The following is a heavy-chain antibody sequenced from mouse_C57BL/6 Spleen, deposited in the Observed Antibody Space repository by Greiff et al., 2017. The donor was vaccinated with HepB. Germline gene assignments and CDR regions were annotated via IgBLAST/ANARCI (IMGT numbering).Heavy chain of an antibody. CDR2: IYPRSGNT. Sequence: VQLVESGAELARPGASVKLSCKASGYTFTSYGISWVKQRTGQGLEWIGEIYPRSGNTYYNEKFKGKATLTADKSSSTAYMELRSLTSEDSAVYFCAREAPGAMDYWGQGTSVTVSS. J-gene: IGHJ4*01. V-gene: IGHV1-81*01. CDR3: AREAPGAMDY. D-gene: IGHD1-3*01. CDR1: GYTFTSYG.